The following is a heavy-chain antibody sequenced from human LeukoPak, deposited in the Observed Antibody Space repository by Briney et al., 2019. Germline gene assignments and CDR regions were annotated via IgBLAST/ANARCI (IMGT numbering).Heavy chain of an antibody. V-gene: IGHV3-23*01. CDR1: GFILSDRY. D-gene: IGHD6-19*01. J-gene: IGHJ1*01. CDR2: ISGSGGST. CDR3: AKGVPRNSGWEAPEYFQH. Sequence: PGGSLRLSCAASGFILSDRYMAWIRQAPGKGLEWVSAISGSGGSTYYADSVKGRFTISRDNSKNTLYLQMNSLRAEDTAVYYCAKGVPRNSGWEAPEYFQHWGQGTLVTVSS.